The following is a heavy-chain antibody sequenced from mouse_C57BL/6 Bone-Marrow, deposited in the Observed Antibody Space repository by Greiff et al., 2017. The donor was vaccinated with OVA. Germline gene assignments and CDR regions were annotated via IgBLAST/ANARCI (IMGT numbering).Heavy chain of an antibody. CDR3: ARLYYSNYGFAY. J-gene: IGHJ3*01. Sequence: EVQRVESGGDLVKPGGSLKLSCAASGFTFSSYGMSWVRQTPDKRLEWVATISSGGSYTYYPDSVKGRFTISRDNAKNTLYLQMSSLKSEDTAMYYCARLYYSNYGFAYWGQGTLVTVSA. D-gene: IGHD2-5*01. V-gene: IGHV5-6*01. CDR2: ISSGGSYT. CDR1: GFTFSSYG.